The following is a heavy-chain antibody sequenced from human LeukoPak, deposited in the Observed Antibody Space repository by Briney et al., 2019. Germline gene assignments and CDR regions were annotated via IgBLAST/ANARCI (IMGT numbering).Heavy chain of an antibody. D-gene: IGHD1-1*01. Sequence: GGSLRLSCAASGFTFSSYWMSWVRQALGKGLEWVANIKQDGSEKYYVDSVKGRFTISRDNAKNSLYLQMNRLRAEDTAVYYCARYHRERPRSFYFDYWGQGTLVTVSS. CDR2: IKQDGSEK. CDR1: GFTFSSYW. J-gene: IGHJ4*02. V-gene: IGHV3-7*01. CDR3: ARYHRERPRSFYFDY.